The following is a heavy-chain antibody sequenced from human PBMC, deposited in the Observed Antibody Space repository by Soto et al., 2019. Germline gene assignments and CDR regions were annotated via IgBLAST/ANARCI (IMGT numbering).Heavy chain of an antibody. V-gene: IGHV3-53*01. J-gene: IGHJ1*01. CDR2: IYSGGST. CDR1: GFTVSSNY. Sequence: EVQLVESGGGLIQPGGSLRLSCAASGFTVSSNYMSWVRQAPGKGLEWVSVIYSGGSTYYADSVKGRFTISRDNSKNTLYLQMNSLRAEDTAVYYCAIDRVESGYPEHFQHWGQGTLVTVSS. CDR3: AIDRVESGYPEHFQH. D-gene: IGHD3-22*01.